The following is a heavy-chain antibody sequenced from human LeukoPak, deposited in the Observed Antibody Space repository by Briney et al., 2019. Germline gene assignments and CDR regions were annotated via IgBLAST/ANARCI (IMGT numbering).Heavy chain of an antibody. D-gene: IGHD1-14*01. J-gene: IGHJ4*02. CDR1: GFTFSSYA. CDR3: AKLIGQEGATGDY. V-gene: IGHV3-23*01. CDR2: ISGSGGST. Sequence: GGSLRLSCAASGFTFSSYAMSWVRQAPGKGLEWVSAISGSGGSTYYADSVKGRFNMSRDNSKNTLYLQMNSLRAEDTAVYYCAKLIGQEGATGDYWGQGTLVTASS.